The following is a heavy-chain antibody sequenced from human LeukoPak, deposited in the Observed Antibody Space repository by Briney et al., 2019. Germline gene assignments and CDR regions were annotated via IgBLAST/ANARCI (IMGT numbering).Heavy chain of an antibody. V-gene: IGHV1-18*01. J-gene: IGHJ4*02. CDR3: ARGRVFLAYCGGDCPNVFDY. D-gene: IGHD2-21*02. CDR1: GYTFTSYG. CDR2: ISAYNGNT. Sequence: ASVKVSCKASGYTFTSYGISWVRQAPGQGLEWMGWISAYNGNTNYAQKLLGRVTMTTDTSTSTAYMELRSLRSDDTAVYYCARGRVFLAYCGGDCPNVFDYWGRGTLVTVSS.